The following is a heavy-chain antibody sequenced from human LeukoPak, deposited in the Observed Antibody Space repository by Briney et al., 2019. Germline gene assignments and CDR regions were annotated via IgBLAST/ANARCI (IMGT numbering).Heavy chain of an antibody. CDR3: ARDGYNLLGAFDT. CDR2: INTDGSST. Sequence: PGGSLRLSCATSGFTFSSYWMHWVRQAPGKGLVWVSRINTDGSSTSYADSVKGRFTISRDNAKNTLYLQMNSLRAEDTAVYYCARDGYNLLGAFDTWGQGTMVTVSS. J-gene: IGHJ3*02. V-gene: IGHV3-74*01. CDR1: GFTFSSYW. D-gene: IGHD5-24*01.